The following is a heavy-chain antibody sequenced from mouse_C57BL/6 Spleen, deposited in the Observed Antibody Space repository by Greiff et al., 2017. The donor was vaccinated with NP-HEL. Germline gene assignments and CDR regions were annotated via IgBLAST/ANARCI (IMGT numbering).Heavy chain of an antibody. V-gene: IGHV5-12*01. CDR2: ISNGGGST. Sequence: EVKLMESGGGLVQPGGSLKLSCAASGFTFSDYYMYWVRQTPEKRLEWVAYISNGGGSTYYPDTVKGRFTISRDNAKNTLYLQMSRLKSEDTAMYYCARGIYYDYDEDYAMDYWGQGTSVTVSS. J-gene: IGHJ4*01. CDR3: ARGIYYDYDEDYAMDY. D-gene: IGHD2-4*01. CDR1: GFTFSDYY.